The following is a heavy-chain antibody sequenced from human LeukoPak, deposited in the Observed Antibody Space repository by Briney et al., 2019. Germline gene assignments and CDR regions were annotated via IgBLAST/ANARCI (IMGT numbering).Heavy chain of an antibody. CDR1: GFSFSPYW. Sequence: GGSLRLSCVGSGFSFSPYWMHWVRQDPVKGLVWVARISSDGSDTKYADSVKGRFTISRDNAKNTLYLRMNSLRAEDTALYYCARDQTELGPTTVDHWGQGTQVTVSS. J-gene: IGHJ4*02. V-gene: IGHV3-74*03. CDR2: ISSDGSDT. D-gene: IGHD1-14*01. CDR3: ARDQTELGPTTVDH.